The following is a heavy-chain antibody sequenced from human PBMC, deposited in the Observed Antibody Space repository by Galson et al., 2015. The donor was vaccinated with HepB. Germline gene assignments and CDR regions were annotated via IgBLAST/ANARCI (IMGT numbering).Heavy chain of an antibody. V-gene: IGHV3-21*06. CDR3: ASERGRTTVTPKHFDC. CDR1: GFTFSSYS. D-gene: IGHD4-17*01. Sequence: SLRLSCAASGFTFSSYSMNWVRQAPGKGLDWVSSISSSSSYIYYADSVKGRFTISRDNAKNSLYLQMNSLRAEDTAVYYCASERGRTTVTPKHFDCWGQGTLVTVSS. CDR2: ISSSSSYI. J-gene: IGHJ4*02.